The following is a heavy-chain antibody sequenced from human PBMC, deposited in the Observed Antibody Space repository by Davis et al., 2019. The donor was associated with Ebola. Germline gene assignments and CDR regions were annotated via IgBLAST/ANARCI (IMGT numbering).Heavy chain of an antibody. D-gene: IGHD6-19*01. CDR1: GFTFSSYS. V-gene: IGHV3-21*01. CDR3: AGGKDSSGWYGDDAFDF. CDR2: ISSSSSYI. Sequence: GGSLRPSCAASGFTFSSYSMNWVRQAPGKWLEWVSSISSSSSYIYYADSVKGRFTISRDNAKNSLYLQLNSLKAEDTAVYYCAGGKDSSGWYGDDAFDFWGQGTMVTVSS. J-gene: IGHJ3*01.